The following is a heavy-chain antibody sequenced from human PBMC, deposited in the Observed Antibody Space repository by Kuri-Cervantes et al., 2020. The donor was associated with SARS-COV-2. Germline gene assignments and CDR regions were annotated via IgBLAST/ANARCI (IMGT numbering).Heavy chain of an antibody. Sequence: SQTLSLTCAVYGGSFSGYYWNWIRQPPGKGLEWIGTIYHSVSTYYNPSLKSGVTISVDTSKNRFSLKLSSVTAADTAVYYCARASILMSRKYAFDIWGKGTKVTVSS. D-gene: IGHD3-9*01. V-gene: IGHV4-34*01. CDR3: ARASILMSRKYAFDI. J-gene: IGHJ3*02. CDR1: GGSFSGYY. CDR2: IYHSVST.